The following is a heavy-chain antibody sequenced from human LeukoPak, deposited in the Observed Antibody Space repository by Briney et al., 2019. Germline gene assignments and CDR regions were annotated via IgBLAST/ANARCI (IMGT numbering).Heavy chain of an antibody. V-gene: IGHV1-69*04. CDR3: ARSSYDSSGYYNLGY. CDR1: GGTFSSYA. CDR2: IIPILGIA. D-gene: IGHD3-22*01. Sequence: ASVKVSCKASGGTFSSYAISWVRQAPGQGLEWMGRIIPILGIANYAQKFQGRVTITADKSTSTAYMELSSLRSEDTAVYYCARSSYDSSGYYNLGYWGQGTLVTVSS. J-gene: IGHJ4*02.